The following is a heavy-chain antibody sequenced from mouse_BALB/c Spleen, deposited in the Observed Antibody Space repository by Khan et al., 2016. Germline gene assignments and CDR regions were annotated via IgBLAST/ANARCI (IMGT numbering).Heavy chain of an antibody. CDR2: INTNTGEP. CDR3: AEDYYGSNWFAY. CDR1: GYTFTNYG. Sequence: QVQLQQSGPELKKPGETVKISCKASGYTFTNYGMNWVKQAPGKGLKWMGWINTNTGEPTYAAEFKGRFAFSLETSASTAYLQINNLTNEDTATYFCAEDYYGSNWFAYWGQGTLVTVSA. J-gene: IGHJ3*01. V-gene: IGHV9-3*02. D-gene: IGHD1-1*01.